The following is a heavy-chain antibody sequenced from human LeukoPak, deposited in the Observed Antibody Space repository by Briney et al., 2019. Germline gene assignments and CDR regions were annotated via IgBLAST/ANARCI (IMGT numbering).Heavy chain of an antibody. CDR1: GGSISSYY. J-gene: IGHJ4*02. Sequence: SETLSLTCTVSGGSISSYYWSWIRRPPGKGLEWIGYIYYSGSTNYNPSLKSRVTISVDTSKNQFSLKLSSVTAADTAVYYCARGRIYDSSGYYYLYFDYWGQGTLVTVSS. V-gene: IGHV4-59*01. D-gene: IGHD3-22*01. CDR2: IYYSGST. CDR3: ARGRIYDSSGYYYLYFDY.